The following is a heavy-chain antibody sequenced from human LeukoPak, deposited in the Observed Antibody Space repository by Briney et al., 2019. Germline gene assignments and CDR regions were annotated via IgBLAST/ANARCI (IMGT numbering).Heavy chain of an antibody. CDR2: IYPGDSDT. J-gene: IGHJ4*02. CDR3: AIYPLIVCVFFDY. CDR1: GSIFSYYW. D-gene: IGHD2-15*01. Sequence: GASLQISGAASGSIFSYYWIGLVRPLPGKGLGGLWIIYPGDSDTRYSPSFQGQVTISADKSISTAYLQWSSLKASDTAMYYCAIYPLIVCVFFDYWGQGTLVTVSS. V-gene: IGHV5-51*01.